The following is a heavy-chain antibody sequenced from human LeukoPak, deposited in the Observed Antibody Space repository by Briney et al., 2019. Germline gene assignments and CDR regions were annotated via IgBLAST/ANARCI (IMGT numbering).Heavy chain of an antibody. CDR3: ARDLYDSSGYPY. D-gene: IGHD3-22*01. J-gene: IGHJ4*02. CDR2: IWYDGSNK. CDR1: GFTFSSYG. V-gene: IGHV3-33*01. Sequence: PGRSLRLSCAASGFTFSSYGMHWVRQAPGKGLEWVAVIWYDGSNKYYADSVKGRFTTSRDNSKNTLYLQTNSLRAEDTAVYYCARDLYDSSGYPYWGQGTLVTVSS.